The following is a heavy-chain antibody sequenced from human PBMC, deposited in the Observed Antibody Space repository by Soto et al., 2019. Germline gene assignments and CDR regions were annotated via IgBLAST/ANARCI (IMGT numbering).Heavy chain of an antibody. CDR2: DDPRDGST. CDR3: ARVRSSGREFDY. D-gene: IGHD6-25*01. J-gene: IGHJ4*02. Sequence: QVQLVQSGAEMKRPGASVILSCKASGYIFTTYSIHWVRQTAGQGLEWMAKDDPRDGSTGYAQKFRGRVSMAWDTSPGTVSMEVSSLTSDDTATYYCARVRSSGREFDYWGQGTQVTVSS. V-gene: IGHV1-46*01. CDR1: GYIFTTYS.